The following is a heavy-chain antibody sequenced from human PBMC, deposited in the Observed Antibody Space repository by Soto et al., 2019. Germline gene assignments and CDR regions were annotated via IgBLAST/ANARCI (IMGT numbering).Heavy chain of an antibody. CDR1: GFTFSNYA. CDR2: ITGSGDYT. CDR3: AKARYFDSTGYLYYFDY. D-gene: IGHD3-22*01. J-gene: IGHJ4*02. Sequence: EVQLLESGGGLAQPGASLRLSCAASGFTFSNYAMSWVRQAPGKGLEWVSSITGSGDYTYYADSVKGRFTISRDNSKNTLYLQRNGVRAGDTAVYYWAKARYFDSTGYLYYFDYWGQGTLITVSS. V-gene: IGHV3-23*01.